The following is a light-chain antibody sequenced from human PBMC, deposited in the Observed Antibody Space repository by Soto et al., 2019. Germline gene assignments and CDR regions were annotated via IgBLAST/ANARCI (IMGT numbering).Light chain of an antibody. CDR1: QSISNY. V-gene: IGKV1-39*01. Sequence: DIQMTQSPSSLSASVGDRVTITCRASQSISNYLNWYQQKPGKAPKLLIYAASSLQSGVPSRFSGSGSGTDFTLTISSLQPEDFATYHCQQTYSTPPTFGQGTKLEIK. CDR2: AAS. J-gene: IGKJ2*01. CDR3: QQTYSTPPT.